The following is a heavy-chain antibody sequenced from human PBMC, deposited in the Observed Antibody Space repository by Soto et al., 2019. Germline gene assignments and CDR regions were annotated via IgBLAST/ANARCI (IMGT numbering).Heavy chain of an antibody. CDR2: INSNSGGT. J-gene: IGHJ5*02. V-gene: IGHV1-2*02. CDR3: ARDPFVSSDIGIVPDAEGFAP. CDR1: GYRFTGYY. D-gene: IGHD2-2*01. Sequence: GSVKVCFKASGYRFTGYYLHWVRQAPGQGLEWMGWINSNSGGTKYAQKFQGRVTMTRDTSIRTAYMELSRLRSDDTAVYYCARDPFVSSDIGIVPDAEGFAPWGKGNLVTVSS.